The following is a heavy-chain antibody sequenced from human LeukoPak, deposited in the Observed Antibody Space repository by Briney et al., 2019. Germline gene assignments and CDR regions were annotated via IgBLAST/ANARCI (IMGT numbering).Heavy chain of an antibody. J-gene: IGHJ4*02. CDR1: GDSVSSNSAA. CDR3: ARRRTGGLRVGRDYFDY. D-gene: IGHD1-14*01. V-gene: IGHV6-1*01. CDR2: TYYRSKWYN. Sequence: SQTLSLTCAISGDSVSSNSAAWNWIRQSPSRGLEWLGRTYYRSKWYNDYAVSVKSRITINPGTSKNQFSLQLNSVTPEDTAVYYCARRRTGGLRVGRDYFDYWGQGTLVTVSS.